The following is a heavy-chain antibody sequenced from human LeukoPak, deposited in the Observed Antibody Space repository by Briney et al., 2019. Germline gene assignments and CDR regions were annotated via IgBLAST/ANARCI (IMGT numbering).Heavy chain of an antibody. CDR3: ARAHGAVTRYFDL. J-gene: IGHJ4*02. D-gene: IGHD4-17*01. Sequence: SETLSLTCSVYGGSINNYYWSWIRQPAGKGLEWIGRIYTSGSTNYNPSLRSRVTMSVETSKNQFSLKLTSVTAADTAVYYCARAHGAVTRYFDLWGQGTLVTVSS. CDR1: GGSINNYY. V-gene: IGHV4-4*07. CDR2: IYTSGST.